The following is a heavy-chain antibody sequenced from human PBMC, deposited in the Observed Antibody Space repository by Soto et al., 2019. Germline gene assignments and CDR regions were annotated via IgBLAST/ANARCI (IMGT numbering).Heavy chain of an antibody. D-gene: IGHD6-13*01. CDR2: ISYDGSNK. V-gene: IGHV3-30*18. CDR3: AKVFAYSSSWWDYYYGMDV. J-gene: IGHJ6*02. CDR1: GFTFSSYG. Sequence: PGGSLRLSCAASGFTFSSYGMHWVRQAPGKGLEWVAVISYDGSNKYYADSVKGRFTISRDNSKNTLYLQMNSLRAEDTAVYYCAKVFAYSSSWWDYYYGMDVWGQGTTVTVYS.